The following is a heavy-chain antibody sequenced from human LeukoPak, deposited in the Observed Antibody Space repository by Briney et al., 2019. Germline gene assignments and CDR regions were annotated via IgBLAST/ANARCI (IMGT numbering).Heavy chain of an antibody. V-gene: IGHV3-30*04. CDR1: GFTFSSYA. CDR3: AREVKYYYMDV. Sequence: GGSLRLSCAASGFTFSSYAMHWVRQAPGKGLEWVAVISYDGSNKYYADSVKGRFTIPRDNSKNTLYLQMNSLRAEDTAVYYCAREVKYYYMDVWGKGTTVTVSS. CDR2: ISYDGSNK. D-gene: IGHD3-10*01. J-gene: IGHJ6*03.